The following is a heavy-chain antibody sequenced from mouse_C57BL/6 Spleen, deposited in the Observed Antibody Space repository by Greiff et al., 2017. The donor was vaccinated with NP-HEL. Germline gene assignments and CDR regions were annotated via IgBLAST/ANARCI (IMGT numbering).Heavy chain of an antibody. Sequence: VQLKESGPGLVEPSQSLSLTCSVTGYSITSGYYWNWIRQFPGNKLEWMGYISYDGSNNYNPSLKNRISITRDTSKNQFFLKLNSVTTEDTATYYCARGDTTVVALYYYAMDYWGQGTSVTVSS. V-gene: IGHV3-6*01. J-gene: IGHJ4*01. D-gene: IGHD1-1*01. CDR3: ARGDTTVVALYYYAMDY. CDR2: ISYDGSN. CDR1: GYSITSGYY.